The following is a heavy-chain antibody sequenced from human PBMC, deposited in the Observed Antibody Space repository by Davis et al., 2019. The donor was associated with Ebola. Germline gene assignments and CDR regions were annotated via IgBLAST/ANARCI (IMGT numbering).Heavy chain of an antibody. CDR3: ARERSYDSSGYYEH. Sequence: ASVKVSCKASGYTFTGYYMHWVRQAPGQGLEWMGWINPNSGGTNYAQKFQGRVTMTRDTSISTAYMELSSLRFDDTAVYYCARERSYDSSGYYEHWGQGTLVTVSS. D-gene: IGHD3-22*01. V-gene: IGHV1-2*02. J-gene: IGHJ4*02. CDR2: INPNSGGT. CDR1: GYTFTGYY.